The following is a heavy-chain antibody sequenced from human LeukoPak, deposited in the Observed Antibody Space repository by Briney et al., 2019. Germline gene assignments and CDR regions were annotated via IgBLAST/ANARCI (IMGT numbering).Heavy chain of an antibody. J-gene: IGHJ3*02. D-gene: IGHD2/OR15-2a*01. CDR1: GGSISSHY. CDR2: IYYSGST. V-gene: IGHV4-59*11. Sequence: SETLSLTCTVSGGSISSHYWSWIRQPPGKGLEWIGYIYYSGSTNYNPSLKSRVTISVDTSKNQFSLKLGSVTAADTAVYYCARHGKGVTYFYTFDIWGQGTVVAVSS. CDR3: ARHGKGVTYFYTFDI.